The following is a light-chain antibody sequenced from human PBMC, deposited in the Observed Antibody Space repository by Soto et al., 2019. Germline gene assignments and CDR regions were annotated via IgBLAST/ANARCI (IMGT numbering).Light chain of an antibody. Sequence: DIQMTQAPSTLSASVGDRVTITCRASESIRGWLAGYQQKPGKAPNLVIFKASTLESGVPSRFSGSGSGTEFILNISSLQPDDFATYYCQQYDSYPRTFGQGTKVEIK. CDR2: KAS. CDR1: ESIRGW. CDR3: QQYDSYPRT. J-gene: IGKJ1*01. V-gene: IGKV1-5*03.